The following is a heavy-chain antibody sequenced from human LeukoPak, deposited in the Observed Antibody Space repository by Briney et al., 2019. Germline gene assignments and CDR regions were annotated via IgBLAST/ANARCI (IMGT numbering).Heavy chain of an antibody. CDR2: IYPGDSDT. CDR1: GYSFTSYW. D-gene: IGHD3-9*01. CDR3: ARSLIRYFDWSPSGWFDP. J-gene: IGHJ5*02. V-gene: IGHV5-51*01. Sequence: GESLKISCKGSGYSFTSYWIGWVRQMPGKGLEWMGIIYPGDSDTRYSPSFQGQVTISADKSISTAYLQWSSLKASDTAMYYCARSLIRYFDWSPSGWFDPWGQGTLVTVSS.